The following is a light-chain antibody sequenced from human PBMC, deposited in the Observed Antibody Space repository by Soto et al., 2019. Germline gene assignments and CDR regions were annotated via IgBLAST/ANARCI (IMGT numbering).Light chain of an antibody. CDR1: QSVSSSY. CDR3: LQYDTSPFT. V-gene: IGKV3-20*01. CDR2: GAS. Sequence: VVLTQSPDTLSLSPGERATLSCRASQSVSSSYLAWYQQKPGQTPRLLIYGASNRATGIPDRFSGSGSGTDFTLTISRLEPEDFAVYYCLQYDTSPFTFGPGTKVDIK. J-gene: IGKJ3*01.